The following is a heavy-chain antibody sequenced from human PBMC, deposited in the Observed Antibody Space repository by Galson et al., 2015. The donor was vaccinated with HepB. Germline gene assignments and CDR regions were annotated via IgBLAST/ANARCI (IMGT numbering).Heavy chain of an antibody. Sequence: SLRLSCAASGFAFSSYSFHWVRQAPGKGLEYVSAISSDGVSTYYANSVKGRFTISRDISKNTLYLQMGSLRVDDMAVYYCARVGGDCFDYWGQGILVTVSS. D-gene: IGHD3-10*01. V-gene: IGHV3-64*01. J-gene: IGHJ4*02. CDR2: ISSDGVST. CDR1: GFAFSSYS. CDR3: ARVGGDCFDY.